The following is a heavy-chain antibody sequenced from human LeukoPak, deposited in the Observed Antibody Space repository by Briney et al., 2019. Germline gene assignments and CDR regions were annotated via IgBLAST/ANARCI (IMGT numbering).Heavy chain of an antibody. Sequence: GSLRLSCAASGFTFSSYAMSWVRQAPGKGLEWVSAISGSGGSTYYADSVKGRFTISRDNSKNTPYLQMNSLRAEDTAIYYCARGRDYDYVWAPADYWGQGTLVTVSS. J-gene: IGHJ4*02. CDR2: ISGSGGST. CDR3: ARGRDYDYVWAPADY. CDR1: GFTFSSYA. D-gene: IGHD3-16*01. V-gene: IGHV3-23*01.